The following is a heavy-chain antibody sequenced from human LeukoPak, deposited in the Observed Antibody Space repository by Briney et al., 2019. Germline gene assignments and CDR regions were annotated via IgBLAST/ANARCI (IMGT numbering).Heavy chain of an antibody. J-gene: IGHJ4*02. CDR1: GYSFSNYG. V-gene: IGHV1-18*01. Sequence: ASVKVSFKASGYSFSNYGINWVRQAPGQGLEWMGWISPYNANTNYAQKLQGRVTMTTDTSTSTAYMELRSLRSDDTAVYYCATGPPDAQGTAMTDWGQGTLVTVSS. D-gene: IGHD5-18*01. CDR2: ISPYNANT. CDR3: ATGPPDAQGTAMTD.